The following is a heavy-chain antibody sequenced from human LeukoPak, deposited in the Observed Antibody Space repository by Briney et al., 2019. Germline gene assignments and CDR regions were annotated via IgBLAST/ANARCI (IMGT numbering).Heavy chain of an antibody. J-gene: IGHJ6*02. D-gene: IGHD1-14*01. CDR3: ARGQHRDYYYYGMDV. CDR2: ISSSSSYI. CDR1: GFTFSSYS. Sequence: PGGSLRLSCAASGFTFSSYSMNWVRHAPGKGLEWVSSISSSSSYIYYADSVKGRFTISRDNAKNSLYLQMNSLRAEDTAVYYCARGQHRDYYYYGMDVWGQGTTVTVSS. V-gene: IGHV3-21*01.